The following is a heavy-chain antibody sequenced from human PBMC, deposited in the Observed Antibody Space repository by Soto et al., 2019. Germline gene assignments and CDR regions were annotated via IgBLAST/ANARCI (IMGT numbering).Heavy chain of an antibody. D-gene: IGHD6-19*01. Sequence: EVQLLESGGGFVQPGGSLRLSCAASGFTFNDYDMAWVRQAPGQGLEWVSSISGSGGHSSYVDSVRGRFTISRDNVNNILSLDMSDLRAEDTALYYCAKDCRRLAVTGSAFDSWGQGALFTVSS. CDR1: GFTFNDYD. J-gene: IGHJ4*02. V-gene: IGHV3-23*01. CDR3: AKDCRRLAVTGSAFDS. CDR2: ISGSGGHS.